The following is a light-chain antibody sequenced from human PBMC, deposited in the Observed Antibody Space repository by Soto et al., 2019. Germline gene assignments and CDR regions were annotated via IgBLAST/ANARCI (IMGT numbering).Light chain of an antibody. Sequence: DIQMTQSPSTLSGSVGDRVTITCRASQTISSWLAWYQQKPGKAPKLLIYKASTLKSGVPSRFSGSGSGTEFTLTTSSLQPDDFATYYCQHYNRYSEAFVQGPKVELK. V-gene: IGKV1-5*03. CDR2: KAS. J-gene: IGKJ1*01. CDR1: QTISSW. CDR3: QHYNRYSEA.